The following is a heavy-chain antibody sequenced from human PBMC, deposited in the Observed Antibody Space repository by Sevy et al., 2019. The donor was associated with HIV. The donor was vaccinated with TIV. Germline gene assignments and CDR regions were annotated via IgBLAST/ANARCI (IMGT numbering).Heavy chain of an antibody. D-gene: IGHD1-26*01. CDR1: GYTFTGYY. V-gene: IGHV1-2*06. CDR3: ARAGGIVGATDAFDI. J-gene: IGHJ3*02. Sequence: ASVKVSCKASGYTFTGYYMHWVRQAPGQGLEWMGRINPNSGGTNYAQKFQGRVTMTRDTSISTAYMELGRLRSDDTAGYYCARAGGIVGATDAFDIWGQGTMVTVSS. CDR2: INPNSGGT.